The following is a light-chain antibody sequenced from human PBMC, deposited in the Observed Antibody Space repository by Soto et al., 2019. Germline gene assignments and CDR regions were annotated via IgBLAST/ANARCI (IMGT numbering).Light chain of an antibody. J-gene: IGLJ2*01. Sequence: QSALTQPASVSGSPGQSITISCTGTSSDVGGYNYVSWYQQHPDKAPKLMIYEVSNRPSGVSNRFSGSKSGNTASLPISGLQAEDEADYYCSSYTSSSTPVFGGGTKLTVL. CDR2: EVS. CDR1: SSDVGGYNY. V-gene: IGLV2-14*01. CDR3: SSYTSSSTPV.